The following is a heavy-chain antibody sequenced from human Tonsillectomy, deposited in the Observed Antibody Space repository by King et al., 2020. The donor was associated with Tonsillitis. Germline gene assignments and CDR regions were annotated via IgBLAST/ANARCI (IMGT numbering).Heavy chain of an antibody. CDR3: ARHWREMQIDS. J-gene: IGHJ4*02. Sequence: VQLVESGAEVKKPGESLRISCKASGYTFNNYWINWVRQMPGKGLEWIGRIDPSDSYINYSPSFQGHVTISVDNSISTAYLQWSSLEASDTATYFCARHWREMQIDSWGQGTLVTVSS. CDR1: GYTFNNYW. V-gene: IGHV5-10-1*03. D-gene: IGHD3-3*01. CDR2: IDPSDSYI.